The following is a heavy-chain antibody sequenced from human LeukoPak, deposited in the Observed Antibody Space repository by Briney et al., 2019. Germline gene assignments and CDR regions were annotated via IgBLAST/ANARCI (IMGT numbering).Heavy chain of an antibody. CDR1: GFTFSSYA. V-gene: IGHV3-23*01. D-gene: IGHD6-13*01. J-gene: IGHJ4*02. CDR2: ISGSGGST. CDR3: AKTGTPWYYFDY. Sequence: GGSLRLSCAASGFTFSSYAMSWVRQAPGKELERVSAISGSGGSTHYADSVKGRFTISRDNSKNTLYLQMNSLRAEDTAVYYCAKTGTPWYYFDYWGQGTLVTVSS.